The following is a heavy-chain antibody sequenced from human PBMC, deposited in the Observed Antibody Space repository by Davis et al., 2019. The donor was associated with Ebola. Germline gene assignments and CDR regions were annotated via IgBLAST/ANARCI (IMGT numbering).Heavy chain of an antibody. CDR1: GYTFTSYG. CDR2: ISAYNGNT. CDR3: AASLNFDWLLSGMDV. J-gene: IGHJ6*02. V-gene: IGHV1-18*01. Sequence: ASVKVSCKASGYTFTSYGISWVRQAPGQGLEWMGWISAYNGNTNYAQKFQERVTITRDMSTSTAYMELSSLRSEDTAVYYCAASLNFDWLLSGMDVWGQGTTVTVSS. D-gene: IGHD3-9*01.